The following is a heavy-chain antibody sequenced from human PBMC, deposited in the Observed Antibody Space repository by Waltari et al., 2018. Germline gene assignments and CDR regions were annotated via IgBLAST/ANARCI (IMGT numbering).Heavy chain of an antibody. J-gene: IGHJ4*02. CDR3: ARRIWTQKYFDY. CDR2: ISTAGNT. CDR1: GDSIVSFTYY. D-gene: IGHD3-3*01. V-gene: IGHV4-39*01. Sequence: QLQLQESGPGLVKPSETLSLTCTVSGDSIVSFTYYWAWIRQPPGRGPEWIGTISTAGNTYYNPSLKSRVTLSVDTSKNQFSLKLNSVTAAETAVYFCARRIWTQKYFDYWGQGTLLIVSS.